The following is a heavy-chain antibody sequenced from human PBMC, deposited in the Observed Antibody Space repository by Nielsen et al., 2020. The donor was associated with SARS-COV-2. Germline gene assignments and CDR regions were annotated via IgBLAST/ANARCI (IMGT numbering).Heavy chain of an antibody. D-gene: IGHD6-6*01. CDR2: IYSGGST. V-gene: IGHV3-66*01. CDR3: TMAARRGFDY. CDR1: GFTVSSNY. J-gene: IGHJ4*02. Sequence: GGSLRLSCAASGFTVSSNYMSWVRQAPGKGLEWVSVIYSGGSTYYADSVKGRFTISRDNSKNTLHLQMNSLRAEDTAVYYCTMAARRGFDYWGQGTLVTVSS.